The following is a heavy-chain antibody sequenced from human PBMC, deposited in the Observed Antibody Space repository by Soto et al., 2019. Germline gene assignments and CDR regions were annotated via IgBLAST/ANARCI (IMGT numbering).Heavy chain of an antibody. V-gene: IGHV4-59*01. J-gene: IGHJ4*02. D-gene: IGHD6-6*01. CDR1: GGSISSYY. CDR2: IYYSGST. CDR3: ARVGGGPIAPRPVDY. Sequence: SETLSLTCTVSGGSISSYYWSWIRQPPGKGLEWIGYIYYSGSTNYNPSLKSRVTISVDTSKNQFSLKLSSVTAADTAVYYCARVGGGPIAPRPVDYWGQGTLVTVYS.